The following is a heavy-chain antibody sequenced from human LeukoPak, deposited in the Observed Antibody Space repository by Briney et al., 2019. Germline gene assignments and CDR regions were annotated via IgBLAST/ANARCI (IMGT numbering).Heavy chain of an antibody. CDR2: ISAYNGNT. V-gene: IGHV1-18*01. Sequence: ASVKVSCKASGYTFTSYGISWVRQAPGQGLEWMGWISAYNGNTNYAQKLQGRVTMTRDTSISTAYMELSRLRSDDTAVYYCARIAPYGSGSYDFGWFDPWGQGTLVTVSS. CDR3: ARIAPYGSGSYDFGWFDP. CDR1: GYTFTSYG. J-gene: IGHJ5*02. D-gene: IGHD3-10*01.